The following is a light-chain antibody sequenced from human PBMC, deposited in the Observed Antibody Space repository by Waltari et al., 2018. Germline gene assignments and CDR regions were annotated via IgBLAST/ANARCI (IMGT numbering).Light chain of an antibody. CDR1: QSVGKF. CDR2: DAS. V-gene: IGKV3-11*01. Sequence: EVVLTQSPVTLSLSPGERATLPCRASQSVGKFLAWYQKKPGQAPRLLIYDASNRATGIPVTFSGSGSGTDFTLTISSVQPEDFALYFCQQRSDWPPSITFGQGT. CDR3: QQRSDWPPSIT. J-gene: IGKJ5*01.